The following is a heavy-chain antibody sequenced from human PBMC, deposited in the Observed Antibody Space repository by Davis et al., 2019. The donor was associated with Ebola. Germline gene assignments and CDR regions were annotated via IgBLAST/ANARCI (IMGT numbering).Heavy chain of an antibody. J-gene: IGHJ2*01. CDR2: IYYSGST. CDR1: GGSISSYY. V-gene: IGHV4-59*01. Sequence: MPSETLSLTCTVSGGSISSYYWSWIRQPPGKGLEWIGYIYYSGSTNYNPSLKSRVTISVDTSKNQFSLKLSSVTAADTAVYYCARDQNTYYYDSSGYATYWYFDLWGRGTLVTVSS. D-gene: IGHD3-22*01. CDR3: ARDQNTYYYDSSGYATYWYFDL.